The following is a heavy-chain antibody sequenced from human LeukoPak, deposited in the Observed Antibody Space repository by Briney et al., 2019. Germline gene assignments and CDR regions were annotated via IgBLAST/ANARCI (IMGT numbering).Heavy chain of an antibody. CDR3: AISTANTYYYDSSGYLLANDAFDI. CDR1: GGSISSGGYY. CDR2: IYYSGST. Sequence: SETLSLTCTVSGGSISSGGYYWSWIRQHPGKGLEWIGYIYYSGSTYYNPSLKSRVTISVDTSKNQFSLKLSSVTAADTAVYYCAISTANTYYYDSSGYLLANDAFDIWGQGTMVTVSS. D-gene: IGHD3-22*01. V-gene: IGHV4-31*03. J-gene: IGHJ3*02.